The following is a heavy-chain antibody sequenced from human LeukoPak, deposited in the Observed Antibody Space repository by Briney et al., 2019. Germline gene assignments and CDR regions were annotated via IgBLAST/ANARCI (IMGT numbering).Heavy chain of an antibody. CDR2: INPSGGST. CDR1: GYTFTSYY. Sequence: ASVKVSCKASGYTFTSYYMHWVRQAPGQGLEWMGIINPSGGSTSYAQKFQGRVTMTRDMSTSTVYMELSSLRSEDTAVYYCAREERVTAFDIWGQGTMVTVSS. CDR3: AREERVTAFDI. V-gene: IGHV1-46*01. J-gene: IGHJ3*02. D-gene: IGHD1-1*01.